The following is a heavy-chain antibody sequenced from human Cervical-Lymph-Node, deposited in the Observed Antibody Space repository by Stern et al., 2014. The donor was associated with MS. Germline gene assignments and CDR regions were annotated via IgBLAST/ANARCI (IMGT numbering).Heavy chain of an antibody. V-gene: IGHV1-69*01. J-gene: IGHJ5*02. CDR2: IFPVFGTP. D-gene: IGHD6-13*01. Sequence: QVQLVQSGAEVTKPGSSVKGSCKASGGTFSKFPSSWVRQAPGQGLEWMGGIFPVFGTPTYAQEFRGSVTITADVSTSTVYMELSSLRSDDTAVYYCALSSETSDRWYSLGYDLWGQGTLVTVSS. CDR3: ALSSETSDRWYSLGYDL. CDR1: GGTFSKFP.